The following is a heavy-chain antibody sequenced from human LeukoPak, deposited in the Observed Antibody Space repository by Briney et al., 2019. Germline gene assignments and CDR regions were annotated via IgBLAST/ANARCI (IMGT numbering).Heavy chain of an antibody. CDR1: GFTFSHYS. Sequence: PGGSLRLSCAASGFTFSHYSMNWVRQAPGKGLEWVSSITSSSSYMYYADSVKGRFTISRDNAKNSLYLQMNSLRAEDTAVYYCARGGYSSSSSLKYCYYYMDVWGKGTTVTVSS. J-gene: IGHJ6*03. V-gene: IGHV3-21*01. D-gene: IGHD6-6*01. CDR2: ITSSSSYM. CDR3: ARGGYSSSSSLKYCYYYMDV.